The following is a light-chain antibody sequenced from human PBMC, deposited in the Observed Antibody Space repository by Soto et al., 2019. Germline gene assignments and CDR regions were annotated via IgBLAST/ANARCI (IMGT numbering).Light chain of an antibody. J-gene: IGKJ2*01. CDR1: QGITSY. CDR3: QQLNSSPYT. Sequence: DIQLTQSPSFLSASLGDRVTITCRASQGITSYLAWYQQNPGKAPKLLISAASTLQSGVPSRFSGSGSGTEFTLTVSSLQPEDFATYYCQQLNSSPYTFGQGTKLEIK. CDR2: AAS. V-gene: IGKV1-9*01.